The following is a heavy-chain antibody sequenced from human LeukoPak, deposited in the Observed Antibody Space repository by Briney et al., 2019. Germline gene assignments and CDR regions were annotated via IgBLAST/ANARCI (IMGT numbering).Heavy chain of an antibody. J-gene: IGHJ5*02. V-gene: IGHV3-21*01. CDR3: ARDLIYYGGSYAGMFDP. Sequence: GGSLRLSCAASGFTFSTYSMNWVRQAPGKGLEWVSSISSSTSYIYYADSVKGRFTISRDNAKNSLYLQMNSLRVEDTAVYYCARDLIYYGGSYAGMFDPWGQGTLVTVSS. CDR1: GFTFSTYS. CDR2: ISSSTSYI. D-gene: IGHD1-26*01.